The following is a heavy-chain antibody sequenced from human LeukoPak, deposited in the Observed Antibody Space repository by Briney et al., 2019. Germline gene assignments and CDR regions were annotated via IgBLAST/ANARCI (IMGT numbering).Heavy chain of an antibody. Sequence: GASVKVSCKASGYTLTNYYIHWVRQAPGQGLEWMGIINPSGGATIYAQKFQGRVTMTSDTSTSTVYMDLSSLRSDDTAVYYCARGYSSSSDAFDIWGQGTMVTVSS. D-gene: IGHD6-6*01. CDR2: INPSGGAT. J-gene: IGHJ3*02. V-gene: IGHV1-46*01. CDR1: GYTLTNYY. CDR3: ARGYSSSSDAFDI.